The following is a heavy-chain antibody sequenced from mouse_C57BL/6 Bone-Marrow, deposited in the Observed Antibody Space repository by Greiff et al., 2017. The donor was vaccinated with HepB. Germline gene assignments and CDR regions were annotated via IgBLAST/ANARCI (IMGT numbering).Heavy chain of an antibody. CDR1: VFTFSSYG. CDR3: ARHSSGKRGFAY. CDR2: ISSGGSYT. J-gene: IGHJ3*01. Sequence: VQLVESGGDLVKPGGSLKLSCAASVFTFSSYGMSWVRQTPDKRLEWVATISSGGSYTYYPDSVKGRFTISRDNAKNTLYLQMSSLKSEDTAMYYCARHSSGKRGFAYWGQGTLVTVSA. V-gene: IGHV5-6*01. D-gene: IGHD1-3*01.